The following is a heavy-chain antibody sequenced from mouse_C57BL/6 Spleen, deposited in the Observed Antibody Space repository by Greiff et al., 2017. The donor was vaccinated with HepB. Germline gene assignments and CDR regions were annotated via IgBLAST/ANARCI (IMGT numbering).Heavy chain of an antibody. CDR1: GYTFTSYW. CDR2: IYPGSGST. CDR3: ARSGGSGSWFAY. D-gene: IGHD3-2*02. Sequence: QVHVKQPGAELVKPGASVKMSCKASGYTFTSYWITWVKQRPGQGLEWIGDIYPGSGSTNYNEKFKSKATLTVDTSSSTAYMQLSSLTSEDSAVYYCARSGGSGSWFAYWGQGTLVTVSA. V-gene: IGHV1-55*01. J-gene: IGHJ3*01.